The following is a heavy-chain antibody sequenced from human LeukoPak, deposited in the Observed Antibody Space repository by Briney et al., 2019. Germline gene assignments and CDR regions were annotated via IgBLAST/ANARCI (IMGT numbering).Heavy chain of an antibody. CDR1: GYSFTSYW. J-gene: IGHJ4*02. CDR3: ARRRGYSYGSIGYYFDY. Sequence: GESLKISCKGSGYSFTSYWIGWVRQMPGKGLEWMGIIYPGDPDTRYSPSFQGQVTISADKSISTAYLQWSSLKASDTAVYYYARRRGYSYGSIGYYFDYWGQGTLVTVSS. D-gene: IGHD5-18*01. CDR2: IYPGDPDT. V-gene: IGHV5-51*01.